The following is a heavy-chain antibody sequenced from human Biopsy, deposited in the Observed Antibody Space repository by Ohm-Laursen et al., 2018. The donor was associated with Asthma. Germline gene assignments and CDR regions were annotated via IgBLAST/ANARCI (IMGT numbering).Heavy chain of an antibody. CDR2: IMTAFGTT. CDR3: ARCQVGYSSDWSLLLKKIYYSGMDV. J-gene: IGHJ6*02. CDR1: GGTFSNFA. D-gene: IGHD6-19*01. Sequence: GASVKVSCKAPGGTFSNFAISWVRQAPGQGLEWLGGIMTAFGTTNYAQKFQGRVTITADESTSTAYMEVTSLRSEDTAIYYCARCQVGYSSDWSLLLKKIYYSGMDVWGQGTAVTVSS. V-gene: IGHV1-69*13.